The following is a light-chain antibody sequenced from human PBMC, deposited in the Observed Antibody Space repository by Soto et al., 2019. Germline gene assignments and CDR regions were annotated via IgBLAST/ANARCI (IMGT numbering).Light chain of an antibody. CDR2: EVN. J-gene: IGLJ2*01. CDR3: SSFAGTYYWV. CDR1: SSDVGGYNY. Sequence: QSALTQPPSASGSPGQSVAISCTGTSSDVGGYNYVSWYQQHPGKAPKLIILEVNKRPSGVPDRFSGSKSGNTASLTVSGLQAEDEADYYCSSFAGTYYWVFGGGTQLTVL. V-gene: IGLV2-8*01.